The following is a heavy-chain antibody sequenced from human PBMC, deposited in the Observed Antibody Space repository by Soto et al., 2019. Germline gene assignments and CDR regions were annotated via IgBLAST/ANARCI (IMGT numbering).Heavy chain of an antibody. D-gene: IGHD5-18*01. Sequence: QVQLVQSGAEVKKPGSSVKVSCKASGGTFSSYAISWVRQAPGQGLEWMGGIIPIFGTANYAQKFQGRVTITADESTSTAYMELSSLRSEDTAVYYCATSRADTAMGSYYYYYGMDVWGQGTTVTVSS. CDR2: IIPIFGTA. J-gene: IGHJ6*02. V-gene: IGHV1-69*12. CDR3: ATSRADTAMGSYYYYYGMDV. CDR1: GGTFSSYA.